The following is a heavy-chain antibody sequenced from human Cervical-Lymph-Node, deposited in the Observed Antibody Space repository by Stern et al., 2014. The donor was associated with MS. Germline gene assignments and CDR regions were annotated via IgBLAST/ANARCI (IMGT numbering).Heavy chain of an antibody. J-gene: IGHJ5*02. Sequence: VQLVESGAEVKKPGSSVKVSCKASGGTFSSYAISWVRQAPGQGLEWMGGIIPIFGTTNYAQKFQGRVTITADESTSTAYMELSSLRSEDTAVYYCARSAQPVYDFWSGYYSWFDPWGQGTLVTVSS. CDR1: GGTFSSYA. V-gene: IGHV1-69*01. CDR3: ARSAQPVYDFWSGYYSWFDP. D-gene: IGHD3-3*01. CDR2: IIPIFGTT.